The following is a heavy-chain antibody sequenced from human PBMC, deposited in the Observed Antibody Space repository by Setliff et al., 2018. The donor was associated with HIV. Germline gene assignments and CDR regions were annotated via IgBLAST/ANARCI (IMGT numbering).Heavy chain of an antibody. CDR1: GSSISSGSYY. Sequence: SETLSLTCTVSGSSISSGSYYWSWIRQPAGKGLEWIGQIHTTGSTNYNPSLKSRVTISVDTSKNQFSLKLSSVNAADTGVYYCARHGYSSDLRISYCDSWGQGSLVPVSS. CDR3: ARHGYSSDLRISYCDS. V-gene: IGHV4-61*09. CDR2: IHTTGST. J-gene: IGHJ4*02. D-gene: IGHD5-18*01.